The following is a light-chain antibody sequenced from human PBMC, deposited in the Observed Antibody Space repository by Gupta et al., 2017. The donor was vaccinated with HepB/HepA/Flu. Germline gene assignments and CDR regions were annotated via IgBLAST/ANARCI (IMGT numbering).Light chain of an antibody. CDR2: EVK. J-gene: IGLJ1*01. V-gene: IGLV2-23*02. CDR1: SSDVGSYKF. CDR3: CSYGAGSTYV. Sequence: SALPHPASVSGSPGQPLTISCTGTSSDVGSYKFVSWYQQHPGKAPKLMLYEVKKRPSGGANRCSGSKSGNTASLTIAGLQAEDEADYYCCSYGAGSTYVFGTGTKVTVL.